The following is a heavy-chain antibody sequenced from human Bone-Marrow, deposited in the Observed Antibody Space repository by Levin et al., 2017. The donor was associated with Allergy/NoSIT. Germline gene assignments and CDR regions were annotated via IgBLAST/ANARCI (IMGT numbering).Heavy chain of an antibody. CDR2: ISGGGGRT. V-gene: IGHV3-23*01. D-gene: IGHD6-19*01. Sequence: GGSLRLSCTASGFTFSTYAMSWVRQAPGKGLEWVSSISGGGGRTDYADSVKGRFTISRDNSKNTLYLQMNSLRVEDTAVYYCAKGMELWDIIAVGPPFDYWGQGTLVTVTS. CDR3: AKGMELWDIIAVGPPFDY. J-gene: IGHJ4*02. CDR1: GFTFSTYA.